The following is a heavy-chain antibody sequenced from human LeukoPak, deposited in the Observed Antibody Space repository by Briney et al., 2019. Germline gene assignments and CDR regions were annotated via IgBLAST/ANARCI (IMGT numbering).Heavy chain of an antibody. Sequence: GASVKVSCKVSGYTFTGYYMHWVRQAPGQGLEWMGWINANSGDTNYAQKFQGRVTMTRDTSISTVYMELSSLRSEDAAVYYCARGDVVAAAGNGVDYWGQGTLVTVSS. CDR2: INANSGDT. CDR1: GYTFTGYY. CDR3: ARGDVVAAAGNGVDY. J-gene: IGHJ4*02. V-gene: IGHV1-2*02. D-gene: IGHD6-13*01.